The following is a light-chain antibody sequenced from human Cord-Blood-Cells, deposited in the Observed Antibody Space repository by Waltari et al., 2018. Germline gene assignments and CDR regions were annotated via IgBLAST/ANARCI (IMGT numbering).Light chain of an antibody. CDR3: QQSYSTPLT. CDR2: AAS. J-gene: IGKJ4*01. CDR1: QSISSY. Sequence: DIQMTQSPSSLSASVGARVTITCRASQSISSYLNWYQQKPGKAPELLIYAASSLQSGVPARFSGSGSETDFTLTISSLQPEDFATYYCQQSYSTPLTCGGGTKVGIK. V-gene: IGKV1-39*01.